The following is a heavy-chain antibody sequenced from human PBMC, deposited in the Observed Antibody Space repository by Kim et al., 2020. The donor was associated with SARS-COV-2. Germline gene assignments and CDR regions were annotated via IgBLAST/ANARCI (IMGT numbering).Heavy chain of an antibody. CDR2: ISYDGSNK. J-gene: IGHJ4*02. CDR3: ARVIGSGWSGDY. Sequence: GGSLRLSCAASGFTFSSYAMHWVRQAPGKGLEWVAVISYDGSNKYYADSVKGRFTISRDNSKNTLYLQMNSLRAEDTAVYYCARVIGSGWSGDYWGQG. V-gene: IGHV3-30*04. D-gene: IGHD6-19*01. CDR1: GFTFSSYA.